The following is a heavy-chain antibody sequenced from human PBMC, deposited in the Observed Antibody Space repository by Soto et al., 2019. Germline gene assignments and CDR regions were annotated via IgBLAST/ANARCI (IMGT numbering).Heavy chain of an antibody. CDR2: ISASRNTI. V-gene: IGHV3-48*02. CDR1: GFTFSSYS. Sequence: GGSLRLSCAASGFTFSSYSMNWVRQAPGKGLEWVSYISASRNTIYYADSVKGRFTISRDNGKNSLYLQMNSLRDEDTAVYYCARARTSGTYCFDYWGQGTLVTVSS. D-gene: IGHD2-8*02. CDR3: ARARTSGTYCFDY. J-gene: IGHJ4*02.